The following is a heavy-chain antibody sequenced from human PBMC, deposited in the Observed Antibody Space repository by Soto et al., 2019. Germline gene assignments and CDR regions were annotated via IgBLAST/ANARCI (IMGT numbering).Heavy chain of an antibody. V-gene: IGHV1-46*01. CDR3: ARGGLQSPYYYYYGMDV. D-gene: IGHD4-4*01. Sequence: ASVKVSCKASGYTFTSYYMHWVRQAPGQGLEWMGIINPSGGSTSYAQKFQGRVTMTRDTSTSTVYMELSSLRSEDTAVYYCARGGLQSPYYYYYGMDVWGQGTTVTVSS. CDR1: GYTFTSYY. J-gene: IGHJ6*02. CDR2: INPSGGST.